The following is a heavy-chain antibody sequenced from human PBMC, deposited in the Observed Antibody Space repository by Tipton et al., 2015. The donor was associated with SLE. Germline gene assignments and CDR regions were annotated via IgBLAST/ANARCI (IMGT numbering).Heavy chain of an antibody. D-gene: IGHD4-17*01. CDR1: GVTLHDYG. CDR2: ISWGSGPM. V-gene: IGHV3-9*01. Sequence: VQLVQSGGDLVHSGGSLRLSCAASGVTLHDYGLHWVRQVPGKGLEWVSGISWGSGPMGDADSVKGRFTISRDNAKNTLYLQMNSLRAEDTAVYYCAKDYNAVTTVTTPLDYWGQGTLVTVSS. J-gene: IGHJ4*02. CDR3: AKDYNAVTTVTTPLDY.